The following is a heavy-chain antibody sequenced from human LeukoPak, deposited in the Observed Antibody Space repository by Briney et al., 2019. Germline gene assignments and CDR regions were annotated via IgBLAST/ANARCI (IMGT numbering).Heavy chain of an antibody. V-gene: IGHV4-34*01. J-gene: IGHJ4*02. CDR3: AKGYGGSGSYLYFDY. Sequence: SETLSLTCAVYGGSFSGYYWSWIRQPPGKGLEWIGEINHSGSTNYNPSLKSRVTISVDTSKNQFSLKLSSVTAADTAVYYCAKGYGGSGSYLYFDYWGQGTLVTVSS. CDR1: GGSFSGYY. D-gene: IGHD3-10*01. CDR2: INHSGST.